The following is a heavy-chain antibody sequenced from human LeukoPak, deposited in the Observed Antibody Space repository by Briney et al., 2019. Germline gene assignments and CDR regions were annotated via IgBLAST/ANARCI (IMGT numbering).Heavy chain of an antibody. D-gene: IGHD5-12*01. Sequence: GGSLRLSCAPSGFTFSRYTMNWVRQPPGKGLEWVSSISGSSTYTFYADSVMGRFTISRDNAKNSLYLHMSSLRAEDTAVYYCARVRDLYRDYWGQGILVTVSS. CDR3: ARVRDLYRDY. CDR2: ISGSSTYT. V-gene: IGHV3-21*01. CDR1: GFTFSRYT. J-gene: IGHJ4*02.